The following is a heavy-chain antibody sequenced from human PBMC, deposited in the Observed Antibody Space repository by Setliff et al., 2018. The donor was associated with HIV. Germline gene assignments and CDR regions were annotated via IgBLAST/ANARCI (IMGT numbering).Heavy chain of an antibody. CDR1: GGSISSGSYY. Sequence: PSETLSLTCIVSGGSISSGSYYWSWIRQPAGKGLEWIGQIYTSGSTNYNPSLKSRVTISVDTSKKQFSLKLSSVTAADTAVYYCASARFLEWLSSYYFDYWGRGTLVTVS. CDR3: ASARFLEWLSSYYFDY. CDR2: IYTSGST. V-gene: IGHV4-61*09. D-gene: IGHD3-3*01. J-gene: IGHJ4*02.